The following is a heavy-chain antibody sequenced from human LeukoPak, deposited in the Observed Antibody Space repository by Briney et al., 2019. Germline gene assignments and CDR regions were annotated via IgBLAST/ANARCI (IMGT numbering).Heavy chain of an antibody. Sequence: GGSLRLSCAASGFTFSRYSVNWVRQAPGKGLEWVSTIDKTTYPTFYADSVKGRFTISRDNSKNTLYLQMNSLRTEDTAVYFCAKFEGATIPGWFNDYWGQGILVTVSS. J-gene: IGHJ4*02. CDR1: GFTFSRYS. V-gene: IGHV3-23*05. D-gene: IGHD6-19*01. CDR2: IDKTTYPT. CDR3: AKFEGATIPGWFNDY.